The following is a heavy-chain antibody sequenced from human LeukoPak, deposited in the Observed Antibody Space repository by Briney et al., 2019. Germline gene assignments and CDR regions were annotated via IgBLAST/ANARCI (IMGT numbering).Heavy chain of an antibody. D-gene: IGHD4/OR15-4a*01. CDR3: ARSNGQFDP. J-gene: IGHJ5*02. V-gene: IGHV4-39*07. Sequence: WVRQAPGKGLEWIGSIYYSGSTYYNPSLKSRVTISVDTSKNQFSLKLSSVTAADTAVYYCARSNGQFDPWGQGTLVTVSS. CDR2: IYYSGST.